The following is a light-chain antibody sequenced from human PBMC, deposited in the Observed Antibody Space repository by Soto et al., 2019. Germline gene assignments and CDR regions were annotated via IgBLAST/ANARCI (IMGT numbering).Light chain of an antibody. CDR3: QQRSNWPNLT. V-gene: IGKV3-11*01. CDR2: DAS. J-gene: IGKJ3*01. Sequence: EIVLTQSPATLSLSPGERATLSCRASQSVSSYLDWYQQKPGQAPRLLIYDASNRATGIPARFSGSGSGTDFALTISSLEPENFAAYYCQQRSNWPNLTFGPATKVAIK. CDR1: QSVSSY.